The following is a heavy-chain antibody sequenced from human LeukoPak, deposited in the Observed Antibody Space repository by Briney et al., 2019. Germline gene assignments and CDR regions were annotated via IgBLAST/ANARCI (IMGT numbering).Heavy chain of an antibody. V-gene: IGHV3-7*01. Sequence: GSLRLSCAASGFTFSTYWMTWVRQAPGKGLEWVANIKQDGSEKYYVDSVKGRFTISRDNAKNSLDLQMDSLRVEDTAVYYCARGGGYRWLLFPFEYWGQGTLVTVSS. CDR2: IKQDGSEK. D-gene: IGHD5-24*01. CDR3: ARGGGYRWLLFPFEY. J-gene: IGHJ4*02. CDR1: GFTFSTYW.